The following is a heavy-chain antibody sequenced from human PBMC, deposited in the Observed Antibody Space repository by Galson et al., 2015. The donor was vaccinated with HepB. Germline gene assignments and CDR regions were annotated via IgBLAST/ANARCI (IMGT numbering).Heavy chain of an antibody. V-gene: IGHV5-51*03. CDR2: IYPGDPDS. CDR3: ARPNGATENGFDV. D-gene: IGHD5-12*01. J-gene: IGHJ3*01. CDR1: GYSFTGYW. Sequence: QSGAEVKRPGESLKISCKGSGYSFTGYWIGWVRQMPGKGLEWMGIIYPGDPDSRYSPSFQGQVTFSADKSINTAYLQWSSLKASDSAIYYCARPNGATENGFDVWGQGTVVTVSS.